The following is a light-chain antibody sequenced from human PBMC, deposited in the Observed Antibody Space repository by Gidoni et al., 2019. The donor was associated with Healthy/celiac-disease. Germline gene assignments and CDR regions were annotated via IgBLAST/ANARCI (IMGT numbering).Light chain of an antibody. CDR2: RDN. V-gene: IGLV1-47*01. CDR3: AVWDDTLTGYV. CDR1: SSNVEVNS. Sequence: QSLVTQPPSASGTPGQRVTISCSGTSSNVEVNSVYWYQQVPGMAPQLLIYRDNERPSGVPDRFSGSKSGTSASLAISGLRPEDEADYYCAVWDDTLTGYVFGPGTKVTAL. J-gene: IGLJ1*01.